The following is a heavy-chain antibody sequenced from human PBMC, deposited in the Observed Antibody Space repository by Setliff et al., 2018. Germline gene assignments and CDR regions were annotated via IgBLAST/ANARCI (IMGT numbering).Heavy chain of an antibody. CDR1: GASFSGTY. CDR3: RVWVDMIEVDS. Sequence: KTSETLSLTCAVYGASFSGTYCSWIRQSPGKGLEWIGEINHTGSPNWIGEINHSGSPNYNPSLKSRVTMSVDTSKNQFSLKLTSVTAADTAVYYCRVWVDMIEVDSWAQGTLVTVSS. V-gene: IGHV4-34*01. J-gene: IGHJ4*02. D-gene: IGHD3-22*01. CDR2: INHSGSP.